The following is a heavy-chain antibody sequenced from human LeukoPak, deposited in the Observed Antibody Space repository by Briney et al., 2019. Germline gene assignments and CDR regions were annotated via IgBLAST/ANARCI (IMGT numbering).Heavy chain of an antibody. Sequence: GGSLRLSCAASGFTFSSNWMSWVRQAPGKGLEWVGNIQPDGSEQYPVDFVKGRFTISRDDARNSLFLQMNSLRVEDTAVYYCASQSYARFDPWGQGTLVTVSS. CDR2: IQPDGSEQ. J-gene: IGHJ5*02. CDR3: ASQSYARFDP. CDR1: GFTFSSNW. D-gene: IGHD3-16*01. V-gene: IGHV3-7*01.